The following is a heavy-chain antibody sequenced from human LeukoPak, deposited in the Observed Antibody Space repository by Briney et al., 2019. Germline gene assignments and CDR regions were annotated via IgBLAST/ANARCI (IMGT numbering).Heavy chain of an antibody. CDR3: AKDGEAPSSSWPKIENWFDP. J-gene: IGHJ5*02. CDR1: GFTFDDYA. V-gene: IGHV3-43*02. CDR2: ISGDGGST. Sequence: GGSLRLSCAASGFTFDDYAMHWVRQAPGKGLEWVSLISGDGGSTYYADSVKGRFTISRDNSKNSLYLQMNSLRTEDTALYYCAKDGEAPSSSWPKIENWFDPWGQGTLVTVPS. D-gene: IGHD6-13*01.